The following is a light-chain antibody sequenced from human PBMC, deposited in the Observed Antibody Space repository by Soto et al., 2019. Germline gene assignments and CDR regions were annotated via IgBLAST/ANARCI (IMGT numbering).Light chain of an antibody. J-gene: IGKJ5*01. V-gene: IGKV1-5*03. CDR3: QQYGSSPIT. CDR1: QSISSW. CDR2: KAS. Sequence: DIQMTQSASTLSASVGDRVTITCRASQSISSWLAWYQQKPGKAPKLLIYKASSRATGIPDRFSGSGSGTDFTLTISRLEPEDFAVYYCQQYGSSPITFGQGTRLEIK.